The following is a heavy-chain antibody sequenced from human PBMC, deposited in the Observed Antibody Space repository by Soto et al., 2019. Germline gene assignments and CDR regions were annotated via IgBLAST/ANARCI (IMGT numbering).Heavy chain of an antibody. J-gene: IGHJ4*02. CDR3: ARAGGLGAVAADY. CDR1: GGSISSGGYS. V-gene: IGHV4-30-2*01. D-gene: IGHD6-19*01. Sequence: QLQLQESGSGLVKPSQTLSLTCAVSGGSISSGGYSWSWIRQPPGKGLEWIGYIYHSGSTYYNPSLKSRVTIAVDRSKNQFSLKLSSVTAADTAVYYCARAGGLGAVAADYWGQGTLVTVSS. CDR2: IYHSGST.